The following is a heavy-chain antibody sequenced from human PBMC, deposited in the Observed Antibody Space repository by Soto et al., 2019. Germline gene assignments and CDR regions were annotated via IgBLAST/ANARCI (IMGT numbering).Heavy chain of an antibody. D-gene: IGHD1-26*01. V-gene: IGHV4-59*08. CDR1: GGSISSYY. Sequence: QVQLQESGPGLVKPSETLSLTCTVSGGSISSYYWNWIRQSPGKGLEWIGYIYYSGSTNYNPSLKSRVTISVDTSKNQSSLKLSSVTAADTAVYYCATTRASRENWFDPWGQGTLVTVSS. CDR2: IYYSGST. J-gene: IGHJ5*02. CDR3: ATTRASRENWFDP.